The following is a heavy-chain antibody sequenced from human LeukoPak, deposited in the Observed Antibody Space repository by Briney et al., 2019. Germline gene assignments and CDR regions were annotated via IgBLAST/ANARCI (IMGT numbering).Heavy chain of an antibody. CDR3: ARDGDWGRYDH. CDR1: GFSLSSYA. D-gene: IGHD7-27*01. CDR2: TSSSDAGK. V-gene: IGHV3-23*01. Sequence: GGSLRLSCTVSGFSLSSYAMSWVRRAPGKGLEWVSATSSSDAGKYYADSVRGRFTIYRDNSKNTLYLQMNSLRAEDTAVYYCARDGDWGRYDHWGQGTLVIVSS. J-gene: IGHJ4*02.